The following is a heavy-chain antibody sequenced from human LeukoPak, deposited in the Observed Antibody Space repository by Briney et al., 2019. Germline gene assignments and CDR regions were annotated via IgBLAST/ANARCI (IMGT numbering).Heavy chain of an antibody. Sequence: PSETLSLTCTVSGGSISSYYWSWIRQPPGKGLEWIGYIYYSGSTNYNPSLKSRVTISVDTSKNQFSLKLSAVTAADTAVYYCARAGSRFSSSTSWYAFDIWGQGTMVTVSS. CDR2: IYYSGST. J-gene: IGHJ3*02. CDR3: ARAGSRFSSSTSWYAFDI. CDR1: GGSISSYY. V-gene: IGHV4-59*01. D-gene: IGHD2-2*01.